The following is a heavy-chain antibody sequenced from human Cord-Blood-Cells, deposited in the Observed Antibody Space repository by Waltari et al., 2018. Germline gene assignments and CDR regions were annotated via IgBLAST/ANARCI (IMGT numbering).Heavy chain of an antibody. V-gene: IGHV1-24*01. Sequence: QVQLVQSGAEVKKPGASVKVSCKVSGYTPTELSLHWVRQAPGKGLECMGGFDPEDGETIYAQKFQGRVTMTEDTSTDTAYMELSSLRSEDTAVYYCATADQTYYYGSGSLYYFDYWGQGTLVTVSS. CDR3: ATADQTYYYGSGSLYYFDY. J-gene: IGHJ4*02. CDR1: GYTPTELS. CDR2: FDPEDGET. D-gene: IGHD3-10*01.